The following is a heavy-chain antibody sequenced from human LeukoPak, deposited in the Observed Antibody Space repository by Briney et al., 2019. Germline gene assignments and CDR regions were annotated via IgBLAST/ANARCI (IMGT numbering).Heavy chain of an antibody. CDR3: ASAYSGSLDAFDI. J-gene: IGHJ3*02. CDR1: GYSFTSYW. CDR2: IYPGDSET. D-gene: IGHD1-26*01. Sequence: GESLKISCKGSGYSFTSYWIGWVRQMPGKGLEWMGIIYPGDSETRYSPSFEGQVTISADKSISTAYLQWSSLKVSDTAMYYCASAYSGSLDAFDIWGQGTMVTVSS. V-gene: IGHV5-51*01.